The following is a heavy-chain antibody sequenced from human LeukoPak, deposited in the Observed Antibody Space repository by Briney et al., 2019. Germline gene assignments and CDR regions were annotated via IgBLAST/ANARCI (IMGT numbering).Heavy chain of an antibody. Sequence: ASVKVSCKASGYTFTSYGISWVRQAPGQGLEWMGWISAYNGNTNYAQKLQGRVTMTTDTSTSTAYMELRSLRSDDTAVYYCAGDFEDIAAHPRYYYYYGMDVWGQGTTVTVSS. D-gene: IGHD6-6*01. CDR3: AGDFEDIAAHPRYYYYYGMDV. CDR2: ISAYNGNT. J-gene: IGHJ6*02. CDR1: GYTFTSYG. V-gene: IGHV1-18*01.